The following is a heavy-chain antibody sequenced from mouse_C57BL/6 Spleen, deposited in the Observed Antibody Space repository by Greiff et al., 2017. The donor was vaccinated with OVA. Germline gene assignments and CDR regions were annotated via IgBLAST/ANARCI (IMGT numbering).Heavy chain of an antibody. CDR1: GFTFSSYA. J-gene: IGHJ4*01. Sequence: EVNLVESGGGLVKPGGSLQLSCAASGFTFSSYAMSWVRQTPEKRLEWVATISDGGSYTYYPDNVKGRFTISRDNAKNNLYLQMSHLKSEDTAMYYCARGKDAMDYWGQGTSGTVSS. CDR2: ISDGGSYT. V-gene: IGHV5-4*03. CDR3: ARGKDAMDY.